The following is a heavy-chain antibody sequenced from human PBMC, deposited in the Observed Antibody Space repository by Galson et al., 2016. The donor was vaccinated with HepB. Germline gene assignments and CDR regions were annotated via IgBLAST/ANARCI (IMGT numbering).Heavy chain of an antibody. CDR2: ISHDGNNK. D-gene: IGHD2-2*01. V-gene: IGHV3-30*18. J-gene: IGHJ1*01. CDR3: AKDPCAVVSRPEYFQH. CDR1: GFTLSSYG. Sequence: SLRLSCAASGFTLSSYGIHWVRQAPGKGLEWVAVISHDGNNKFYADSVKGRFTISRDNSKNTLFLQLNSLRAEDTAVYYCAKDPCAVVSRPEYFQHWGQGTLVTVSS.